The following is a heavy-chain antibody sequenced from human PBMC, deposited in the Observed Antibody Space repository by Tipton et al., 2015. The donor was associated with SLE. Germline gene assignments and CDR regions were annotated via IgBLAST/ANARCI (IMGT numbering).Heavy chain of an antibody. J-gene: IGHJ2*01. D-gene: IGHD3-16*01. V-gene: IGHV4-38-2*02. Sequence: TLSLTCTVSGYSISSGYSWGWIRQPPGKGLEWIGSIYHSGSTYYNPSLKSRVTISVDTSKNQFSLKLTSVTAADTAVYYCAGGFRAFVSFDLWGRGTLVTVSS. CDR1: GYSISSGYS. CDR3: AGGFRAFVSFDL. CDR2: IYHSGST.